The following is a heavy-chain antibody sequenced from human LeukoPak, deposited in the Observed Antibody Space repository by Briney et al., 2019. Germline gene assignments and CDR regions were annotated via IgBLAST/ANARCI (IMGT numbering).Heavy chain of an antibody. CDR3: AKGYFGSGKFFAP. Sequence: GSLRLSCAASGFTFNSYGMSWVRQAPGRGLEGVSTINGAGDVTDYADSVKGRFTISRDNPKNTLYLQMNSLTAEDTAVYYCAKGYFGSGKFFAPWGQGTLVTVSS. V-gene: IGHV3-23*01. D-gene: IGHD3-10*01. CDR2: INGAGDVT. J-gene: IGHJ5*02. CDR1: GFTFNSYG.